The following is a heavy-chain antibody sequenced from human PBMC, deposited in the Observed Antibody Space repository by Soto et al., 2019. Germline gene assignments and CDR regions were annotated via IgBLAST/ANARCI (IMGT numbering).Heavy chain of an antibody. CDR3: ARSVISPYGMDV. J-gene: IGHJ6*02. D-gene: IGHD2-8*01. Sequence: VASVKVSCKASGYIFTSYYMHWVRQAPGQGLEWMGIINPSGGSTSYAQKFQGRVTMTRDTSTSTVYMELSSLRSEDTAVYYCARSVISPYGMDVWGQGTTVTVSS. V-gene: IGHV1-46*01. CDR2: INPSGGST. CDR1: GYIFTSYY.